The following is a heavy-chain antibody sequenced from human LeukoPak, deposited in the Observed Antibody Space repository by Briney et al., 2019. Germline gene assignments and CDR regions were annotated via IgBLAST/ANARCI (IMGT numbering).Heavy chain of an antibody. CDR3: ATGYSDSLRSPLDS. CDR2: ISGRGGNT. CDR1: GFTFSSYA. J-gene: IGHJ5*01. Sequence: GGSLRLSCAASGFTFSSYAMSWVRQAPGKGLEWVSSISGRGGNTYYADSVKGRFTISRDDSKNTLFLQMNSLRAEDTAVYYCATGYSDSLRSPLDSWGQGTLVTVSS. D-gene: IGHD3-22*01. V-gene: IGHV3-23*01.